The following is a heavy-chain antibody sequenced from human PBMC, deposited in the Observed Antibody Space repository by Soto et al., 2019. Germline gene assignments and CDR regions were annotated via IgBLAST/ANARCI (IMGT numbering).Heavy chain of an antibody. D-gene: IGHD6-19*01. CDR1: GYTFTSYY. CDR2: INPSGGST. CDR3: AREIGARYSSGWHGMYV. Sequence: GASVKVSCKASGYTFTSYYMHWVRQAPGQGLEWMGIINPSGGSTSYAQKFQGRVTMTRDTSTSTVYMELSSLRSEDTAVYYCAREIGARYSSGWHGMYVWGRGTTFTVSS. V-gene: IGHV1-46*01. J-gene: IGHJ6*02.